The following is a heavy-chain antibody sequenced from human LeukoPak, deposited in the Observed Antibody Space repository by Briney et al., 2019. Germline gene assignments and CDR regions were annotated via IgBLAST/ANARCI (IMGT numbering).Heavy chain of an antibody. D-gene: IGHD3-10*01. CDR3: ASGSGSYDY. Sequence: GGSLRLSCAASGFTFSSYEMNWVRQAPGRGLEWVSYISSSGSTIYYADSVKGRFTISRDNAKNSLYLQMNSLRAEDTAVYYCASGSGSYDYWGQGTLVTVSS. CDR1: GFTFSSYE. J-gene: IGHJ4*02. CDR2: ISSSGSTI. V-gene: IGHV3-48*03.